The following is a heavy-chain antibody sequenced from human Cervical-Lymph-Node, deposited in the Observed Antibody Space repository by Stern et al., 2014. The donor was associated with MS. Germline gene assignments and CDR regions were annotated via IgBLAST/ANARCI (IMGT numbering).Heavy chain of an antibody. J-gene: IGHJ4*02. Sequence: QVNLRESGPALVKPTQTLTLTCTFSAFSLTTGGMCVTWIRQPPGKAPEWLGLIDWDGDKYYRTPLRARLTISKDTSKNQVVLTMTNMDPVDTATYYCARIRGTARLIDYWGQGTLVTVSS. CDR2: IDWDGDK. CDR1: AFSLTTGGMC. V-gene: IGHV2-70*01. CDR3: ARIRGTARLIDY. D-gene: IGHD6-6*01.